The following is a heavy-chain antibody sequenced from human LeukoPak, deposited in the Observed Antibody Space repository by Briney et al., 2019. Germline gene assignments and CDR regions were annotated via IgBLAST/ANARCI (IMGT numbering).Heavy chain of an antibody. Sequence: GRSLRLSCAASGFTFNNYAMHWVRQAPGKGLQWVAVISYDGSNKYYADSVKGRFTISRDNSKNTLYLQMNSLRAEDTAVYYCAREYYYGSGSYFSLGYWGQGTLVTVSS. CDR3: AREYYYGSGSYFSLGY. J-gene: IGHJ4*02. D-gene: IGHD3-10*01. CDR1: GFTFNNYA. V-gene: IGHV3-30*04. CDR2: ISYDGSNK.